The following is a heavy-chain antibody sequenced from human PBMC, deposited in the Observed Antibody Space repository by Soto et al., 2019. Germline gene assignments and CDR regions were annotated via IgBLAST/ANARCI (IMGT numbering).Heavy chain of an antibody. V-gene: IGHV1-18*01. D-gene: IGHD3-22*01. Sequence: ASVKVSCKASGYTFTSYGISWVRQAPGQGLEWMGWISAYNGNTNYAQKLQGRVTMTTDTSTSTAYMELRSLRSDDTAVYYCAREGVRSMIVVVPQRPYYYGMDVWGQGTTVTVSS. J-gene: IGHJ6*02. CDR2: ISAYNGNT. CDR3: AREGVRSMIVVVPQRPYYYGMDV. CDR1: GYTFTSYG.